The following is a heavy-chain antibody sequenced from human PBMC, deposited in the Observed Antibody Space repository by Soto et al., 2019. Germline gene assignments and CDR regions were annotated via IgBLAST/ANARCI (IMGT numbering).Heavy chain of an antibody. J-gene: IGHJ6*02. D-gene: IGHD3-16*01. Sequence: QMKLVQSGPEVKKPGTSVKVSCKASGFSFRDSAVNWVRQARGQRLEWIGWIVVGGGSTNFAQKFQDRVTITRDISNPTVETELSSLRSDCAAVYYFATEIFRSGLAVIDVWTQATTVIVSS. CDR3: ATEIFRSGLAVIDV. V-gene: IGHV1-58*01. CDR1: GFSFRDSA. CDR2: IVVGGGST.